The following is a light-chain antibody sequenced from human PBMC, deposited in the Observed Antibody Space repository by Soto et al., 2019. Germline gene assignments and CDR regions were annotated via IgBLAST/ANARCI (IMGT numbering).Light chain of an antibody. J-gene: IGKJ5*01. V-gene: IGKV3-11*01. CDR3: QQRSNWPIT. CDR1: QSVSSKY. Sequence: EVVLTQSPDTLPSSPGERDTLSCRASQSVSSKYFASYQQQPGEAPSLLIYGASSSATGITDNFSGSGSGTDFTLTISSLEPEDFVVYYCQQRSNWPITFGQGTRLEI. CDR2: GAS.